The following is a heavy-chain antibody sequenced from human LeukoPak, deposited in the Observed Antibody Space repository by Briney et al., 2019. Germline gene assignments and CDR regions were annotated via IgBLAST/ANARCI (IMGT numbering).Heavy chain of an antibody. V-gene: IGHV3-21*01. CDR2: ISSSSSYI. CDR1: GFTFSTYS. CDR3: AKFAGYCSSTSCFRRGTYYYYYMDV. J-gene: IGHJ6*03. Sequence: PGGSLRLSCAASGFTFSTYSMNWVRQAPGKGLEWVSSISSSSSYIYYADSVKGRFTISRDNAKNSLYLQMNSLRAEDTAVYYCAKFAGYCSSTSCFRRGTYYYYYMDVWGKGTTVTISS. D-gene: IGHD2-2*01.